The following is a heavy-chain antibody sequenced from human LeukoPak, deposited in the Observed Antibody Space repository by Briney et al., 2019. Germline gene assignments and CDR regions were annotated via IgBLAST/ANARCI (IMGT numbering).Heavy chain of an antibody. J-gene: IGHJ3*02. CDR3: AKDDSYGVFGDACDI. D-gene: IGHD4-17*01. V-gene: IGHV3-23*01. CDR1: GFTFSSYA. CDR2: LSGSGGST. Sequence: GGSLRLSCAASGFTFSSYAMSWVTQAPGKGLEWVLALSGSGGSTYYADSVKGRFTISRDNSKNTLYLQMNSLRAEDTAVYYCAKDDSYGVFGDACDIWGQGTMVTVSS.